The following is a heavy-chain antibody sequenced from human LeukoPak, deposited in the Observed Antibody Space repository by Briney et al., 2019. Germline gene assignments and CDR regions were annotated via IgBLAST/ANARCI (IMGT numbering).Heavy chain of an antibody. D-gene: IGHD6-13*01. V-gene: IGHV1-69*06. Sequence: SVKVSCKASGGTFISYAIRWVRQAPGQGLEWMGGIIPIFGTANYAQKFQGRVTITADKSTSTAYMELSSLRSEDTAVYYCARTSIAAAGAEYWFDPWAREPWSPSPQ. CDR1: GGTFISYA. CDR2: IIPIFGTA. J-gene: IGHJ5*02. CDR3: ARTSIAAAGAEYWFDP.